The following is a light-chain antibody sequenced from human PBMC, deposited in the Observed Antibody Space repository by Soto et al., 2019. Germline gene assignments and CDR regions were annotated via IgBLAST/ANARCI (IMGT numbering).Light chain of an antibody. CDR3: QQLDDYPIT. J-gene: IGKJ5*01. V-gene: IGKV1-9*01. CDR2: AAS. CDR1: QGISSY. Sequence: IQLTQSPSSLSASVGDRVTITCRATQGISSYLAWYQQEPGKAPKLLISAASTLRSGVPSRFSGSGSGTDFTLTISSLQPEDFATYYCQQLDDYPITFGHGTRLEI.